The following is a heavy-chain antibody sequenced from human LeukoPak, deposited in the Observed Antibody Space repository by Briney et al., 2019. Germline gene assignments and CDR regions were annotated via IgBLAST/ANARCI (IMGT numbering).Heavy chain of an antibody. V-gene: IGHV3-64*01. CDR3: AREVNWRFDY. CDR2: ISSDGGST. J-gene: IGHJ4*02. CDR1: GLTFSICS. Sequence: GGSQRLSCAACGLTFSICSVFWAPEAPGGGLECVSDISSDGGSTYYANPVKGRFPISRDNSKNTLYLQMGSLRGEDMAVYYCAREVNWRFDYWGQGTLVTVSS. D-gene: IGHD1-1*01.